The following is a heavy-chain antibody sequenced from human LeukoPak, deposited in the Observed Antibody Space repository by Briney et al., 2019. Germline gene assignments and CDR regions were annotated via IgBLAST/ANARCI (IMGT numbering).Heavy chain of an antibody. J-gene: IGHJ6*02. D-gene: IGHD1-1*01. CDR2: INHSGST. Sequence: SETLSLTCTVSAGSISNSNCYWGWVRQPPGKGLEWIGEINHSGSTNYNPSLKSRVTISVDTSKNQFSLKLSSVTAADTAVYYCARRQPRSYYYYGMDVWGQGTTVTVSS. CDR1: AGSISNSNCY. V-gene: IGHV4-39*07. CDR3: ARRQPRSYYYYGMDV.